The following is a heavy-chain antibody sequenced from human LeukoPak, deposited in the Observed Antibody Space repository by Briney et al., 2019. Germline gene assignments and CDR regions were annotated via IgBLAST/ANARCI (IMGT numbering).Heavy chain of an antibody. J-gene: IGHJ4*02. CDR1: GFTFGNTW. D-gene: IGHD6-13*01. CDR3: STSREWQQLAC. Sequence: GGSLRLSCAASGFTFGNTWMSWVRQAPGKGLEWVGHVKSKVDGGTTEYAAPAQGRFTISKEDSKITLYLQINSLKSEDTAVYYCSTSREWQQLACWGQGALVTVSS. V-gene: IGHV3-15*01. CDR2: VKSKVDGGTT.